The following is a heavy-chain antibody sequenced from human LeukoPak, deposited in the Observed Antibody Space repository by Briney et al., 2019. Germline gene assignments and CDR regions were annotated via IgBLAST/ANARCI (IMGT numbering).Heavy chain of an antibody. J-gene: IGHJ2*01. CDR2: ISSSSSYI. D-gene: IGHD3-9*01. CDR3: ARDRVSTPYFDWFPTSPAVWYFDL. CDR1: GFTFSSYS. Sequence: PGGSLRLSCAASGFTFSSYSMNWVRQAPGKGLEWVSSISSSSSYIYYADSVKGRFTISRDNAKNSLYLQMNSLRAEDTAVYYCARDRVSTPYFDWFPTSPAVWYFDLWGRGTLVTVSS. V-gene: IGHV3-21*01.